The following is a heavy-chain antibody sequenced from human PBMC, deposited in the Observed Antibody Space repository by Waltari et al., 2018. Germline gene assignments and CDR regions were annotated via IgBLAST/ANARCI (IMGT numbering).Heavy chain of an antibody. CDR3: GAVSGWAFDI. CDR1: GGSLSSSSYY. CDR2: IYYSGST. Sequence: QLQLQESGPGLVKPSETLSLTCPVSGGSLSSSSYYWGWIRQPPGKGLEWIGSIYYSGSTYYNPSLKSRVTISVDTSKNQFSLKLSSVTAADTAVYYCGAVSGWAFDIWGQGTMVTVSS. J-gene: IGHJ3*02. D-gene: IGHD3-10*01. V-gene: IGHV4-39*07.